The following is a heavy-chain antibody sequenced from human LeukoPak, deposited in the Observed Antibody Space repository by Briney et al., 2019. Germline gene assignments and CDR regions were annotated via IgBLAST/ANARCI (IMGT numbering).Heavy chain of an antibody. CDR2: ISGSGGST. CDR3: AKVCGRIVGATRPVDY. J-gene: IGHJ4*02. CDR1: GFTFSSYA. Sequence: PGGSLRLSCAASGFTFSSYAMSWVRQAPGKGLEWVSAISGSGGSTYYADSVKGRFTISRDNSENTLYLQMNSLRAEDTAVYYCAKVCGRIVGATRPVDYWGQGTLVTVSS. V-gene: IGHV3-23*01. D-gene: IGHD1-26*01.